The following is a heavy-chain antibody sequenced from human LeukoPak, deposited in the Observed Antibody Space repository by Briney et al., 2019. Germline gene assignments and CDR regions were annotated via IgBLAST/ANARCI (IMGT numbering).Heavy chain of an antibody. Sequence: GRSLRLSCAASGFTFSSYGMHWVRQAPGKGLEWVAVISYDGSNKYYADSVKGRFTISRDNSKNTLYLQMNSLRAEDTAVYYCAKIGTVATTFYGMDVWGQGTTVTVSS. J-gene: IGHJ6*02. CDR3: AKIGTVATTFYGMDV. V-gene: IGHV3-30*18. CDR1: GFTFSSYG. D-gene: IGHD5-12*01. CDR2: ISYDGSNK.